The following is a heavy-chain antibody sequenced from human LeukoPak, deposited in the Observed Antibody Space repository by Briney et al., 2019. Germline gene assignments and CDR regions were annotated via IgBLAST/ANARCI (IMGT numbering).Heavy chain of an antibody. D-gene: IGHD1-26*01. CDR1: GYTFTGYY. J-gene: IGHJ3*02. CDR2: INPNSGGT. Sequence: EASVKVSCKASGYTFTGYYMHWVRQAPGQGLEWMGWINPNSGGTNYAQKFQGRVTMTRDTSISTAYMELSRLRSDDTAVYYCARTRRELLANDAFDIWGQGTMVTVSS. CDR3: ARTRRELLANDAFDI. V-gene: IGHV1-2*02.